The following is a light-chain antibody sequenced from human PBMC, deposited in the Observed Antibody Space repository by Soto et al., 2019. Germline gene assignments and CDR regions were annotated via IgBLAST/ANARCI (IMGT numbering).Light chain of an antibody. V-gene: IGKV3-20*01. CDR1: QSFSSSY. CDR2: GAS. Sequence: EIVLTQSPGTLSLSPGERATLSCRASQSFSSSYLAWYQQKPGQAPRLLIYGASSRATGIPDKFSGSGSGTDFTLTNNSLEPEDFGVYYWQHYGSALFTFGPGTKVDVK. CDR3: QHYGSALFT. J-gene: IGKJ3*01.